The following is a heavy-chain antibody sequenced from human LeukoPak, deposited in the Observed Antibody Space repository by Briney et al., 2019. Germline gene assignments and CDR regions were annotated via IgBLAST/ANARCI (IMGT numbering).Heavy chain of an antibody. CDR3: ARDGWRYSSSWYLIY. Sequence: ASVKVSCKASGYTFTSYGISWVRQAPGQGLEWMGWISAYNGNTNYAQKLQGRVTMTTDTSTSTAYMELRSLRSDDTAVYYCARDGWRYSSSWYLIYWGQGTLVTVSS. CDR2: ISAYNGNT. D-gene: IGHD6-13*01. J-gene: IGHJ4*02. CDR1: GYTFTSYG. V-gene: IGHV1-18*01.